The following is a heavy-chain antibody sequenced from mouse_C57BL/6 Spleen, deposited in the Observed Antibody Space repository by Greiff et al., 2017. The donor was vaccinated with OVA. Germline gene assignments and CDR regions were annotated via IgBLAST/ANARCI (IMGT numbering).Heavy chain of an antibody. V-gene: IGHV3-6*01. CDR3: AAGDYFYY. CDR2: ISYDGSN. Sequence: VQLKESGPGLVKPSQSLSLTCSVTGYSITSGYYWNWIRQFPGNKLEWMGYISYDGSNNYNPSLKNRISITRDTSKNQFFLKLNSVTTEDTATYYCAAGDYFYYWGQGTTLTVSS. CDR1: GYSITSGYY. J-gene: IGHJ2*01. D-gene: IGHD3-1*01.